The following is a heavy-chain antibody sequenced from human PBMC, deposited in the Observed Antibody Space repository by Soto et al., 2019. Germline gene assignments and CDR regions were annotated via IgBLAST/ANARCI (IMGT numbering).Heavy chain of an antibody. Sequence: VQLVESGGGLVQPGGSLRLSCAASGFTFSNAWMSWVRQAPGKGLEWVGRIKSKVDSATTDYAAPVKGRFSISRDDSRNTLYLQMNSLKIEDTAVYYCTTDDPINRNWGQGTLVTVSS. V-gene: IGHV3-15*01. CDR1: GFTFSNAW. J-gene: IGHJ4*02. CDR3: TTDDPINRN. CDR2: IKSKVDSATT.